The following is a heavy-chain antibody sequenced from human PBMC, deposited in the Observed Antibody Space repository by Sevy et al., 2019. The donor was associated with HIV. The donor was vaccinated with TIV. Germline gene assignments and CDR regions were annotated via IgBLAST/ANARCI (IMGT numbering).Heavy chain of an antibody. Sequence: GGSLRLSCTASGSTFGEYSMSWFRQAPGKGLEWVSFIRSEGYGGTTEYAASVKGRFTISRDDSKSIAYLQMSSLKTEDTAVYYCTRGRRVYADYGVDYWGQGTLVTVSS. V-gene: IGHV3-49*03. CDR2: IRSEGYGGTT. CDR3: TRGRRVYADYGVDY. D-gene: IGHD4-17*01. J-gene: IGHJ4*02. CDR1: GSTFGEYS.